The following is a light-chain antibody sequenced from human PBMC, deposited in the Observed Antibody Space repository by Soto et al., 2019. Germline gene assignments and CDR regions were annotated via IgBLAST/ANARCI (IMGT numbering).Light chain of an antibody. CDR3: LQDYNYPFT. CDR1: QTIDSW. J-gene: IGKJ4*01. Sequence: DIQMTQSPSTLSASVGDRVTVTCRASQTIDSWLAWYQQRPGKPPNLLIYKASTLASGVPSRFSGSGSGTDFTLTISSLQPEDFATYYCLQDYNYPFTFGGGTKVDIK. CDR2: KAS. V-gene: IGKV1-5*03.